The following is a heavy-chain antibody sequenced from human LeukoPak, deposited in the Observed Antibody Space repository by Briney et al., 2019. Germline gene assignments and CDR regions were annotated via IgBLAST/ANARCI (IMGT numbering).Heavy chain of an antibody. CDR1: GGSFSGYY. Sequence: SETLSLTCAVYGGSFSGYYWSWIRQPPGKGLEWIGEINHSGSTNYNPSLKSRVTISVDTSKNQFSLKLSSVTAADTAVYYCARESTTNDGSGLDYWGQGTLVTVSS. CDR2: INHSGST. J-gene: IGHJ4*02. V-gene: IGHV4-34*01. CDR3: ARESTTNDGSGLDY. D-gene: IGHD5/OR15-5a*01.